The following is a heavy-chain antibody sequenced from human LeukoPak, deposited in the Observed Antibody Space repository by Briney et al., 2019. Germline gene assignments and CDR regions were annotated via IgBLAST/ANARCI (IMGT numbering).Heavy chain of an antibody. J-gene: IGHJ4*02. CDR3: ARDIAARLYYFDY. CDR1: GFTFSSYS. V-gene: IGHV3-21*01. CDR2: IISSSSYI. Sequence: GGSLLLSCAASGFTFSSYSMNWVRQAPGKGLEWVSSIISSSSYIYYADSVKGRFTISRDNAKNSLYLQMNSLRAEDTAVYYCARDIAARLYYFDYWGQGTLVTVSS. D-gene: IGHD6-6*01.